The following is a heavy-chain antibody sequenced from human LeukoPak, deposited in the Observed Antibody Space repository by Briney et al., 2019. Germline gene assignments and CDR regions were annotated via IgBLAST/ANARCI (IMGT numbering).Heavy chain of an antibody. CDR2: ISGSGGST. Sequence: GGSLRLSCAASGFTFSSYAMSWVRQAPGKGLEWVSAISGSGGSTSYADSVKGRFTISREKSKTTLYLQMNSLRAEDTAVYYCGRVYYDSSGYYYHFDYWGQGTLVTVSS. D-gene: IGHD3-22*01. CDR3: GRVYYDSSGYYYHFDY. V-gene: IGHV3-23*01. J-gene: IGHJ4*02. CDR1: GFTFSSYA.